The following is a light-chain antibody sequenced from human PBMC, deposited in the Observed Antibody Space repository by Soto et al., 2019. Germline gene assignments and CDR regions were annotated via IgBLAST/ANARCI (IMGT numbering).Light chain of an antibody. Sequence: QSVLTQPPSASGTPGQRVTISCSGSSSNIGSNTVNWYQQLPGTAPKLLIYSNNQRPSGVPDRFSGSKSGTSASLAISGLQSEDEADYYGAACDDLLNVVFGGGTKLTVL. J-gene: IGLJ2*01. V-gene: IGLV1-44*01. CDR3: AACDDLLNVV. CDR2: SNN. CDR1: SSNIGSNT.